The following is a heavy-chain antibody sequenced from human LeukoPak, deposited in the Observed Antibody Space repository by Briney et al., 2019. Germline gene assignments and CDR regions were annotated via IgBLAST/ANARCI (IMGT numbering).Heavy chain of an antibody. Sequence: ASVKVSCKASGYTFTSYDINWVRQATGQGLEWMGWMNPNSGNTGYAQKFQGRVTMTRNTSISTAYMELSSLRSEDTAVYYCARVGSLLVVPAAIRNWFDPWGQGTLVTVSS. D-gene: IGHD2-2*02. CDR1: GYTFTSYD. CDR2: MNPNSGNT. V-gene: IGHV1-8*01. J-gene: IGHJ5*02. CDR3: ARVGSLLVVPAAIRNWFDP.